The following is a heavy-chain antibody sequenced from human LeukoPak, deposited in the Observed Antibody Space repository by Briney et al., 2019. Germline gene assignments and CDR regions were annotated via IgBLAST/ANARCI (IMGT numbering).Heavy chain of an antibody. V-gene: IGHV3-7*03. CDR3: ARDTSGYCSTSRCYGSWYFDL. CDR1: GFTFSGFW. CDR2: INSDGSEG. Sequence: PGGSLRLSCAVSGFTFSGFWMSWSRRAPGKGLEWVASINSDGSEGYYADVVKGRFTVSRDNSKNTLYLQMNSLGAEDTAVYYCARDTSGYCSTSRCYGSWYFDLWGRGTLVTVSS. D-gene: IGHD2-2*01. J-gene: IGHJ2*01.